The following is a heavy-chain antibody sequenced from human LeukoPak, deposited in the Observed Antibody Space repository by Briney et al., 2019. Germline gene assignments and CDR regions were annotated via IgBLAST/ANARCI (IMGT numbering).Heavy chain of an antibody. V-gene: IGHV4-38-2*02. CDR2: IYHSGST. CDR1: GYSISSDYY. D-gene: IGHD1-26*01. CDR3: ARTPWENSGSSDAFDI. J-gene: IGHJ3*02. Sequence: SETLSLTCTVSGYSISSDYYWGWIRQPPGKGLEWIGSIYHSGSTYYNPSLKSRVTISVDTSKNQFSLKLSSVTAADTAVYYCARTPWENSGSSDAFDIWGQGTMVTVSS.